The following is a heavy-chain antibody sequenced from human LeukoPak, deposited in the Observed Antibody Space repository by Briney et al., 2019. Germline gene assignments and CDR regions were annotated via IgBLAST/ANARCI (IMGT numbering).Heavy chain of an antibody. CDR3: ARDNGPGFDY. J-gene: IGHJ4*02. CDR2: ISYDGSTI. V-gene: IGHV3-30*14. CDR1: EFPFSTYA. Sequence: GGSLRLSCAASEFPFSTYAMHWFRQAPGKGLEWVAVISYDGSTIHYADSVKGRFTISRDNSKNTLYLQMNSLRAEDTAVYYCARDNGPGFDYWGQGTLVTVSS. D-gene: IGHD1-14*01.